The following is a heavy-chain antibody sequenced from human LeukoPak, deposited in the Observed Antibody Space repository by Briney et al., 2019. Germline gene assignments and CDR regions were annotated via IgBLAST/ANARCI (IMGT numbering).Heavy chain of an antibody. CDR2: ISAYDGNT. CDR3: ARAVRGYSYAYLPF. Sequence: ASVKVSCKASGYTFTVCYMHWVRQAPGQGLEWMGWISAYDGNTNYAQKLQGRVTMTTDTSTSTAYMELRSLRSDDTAVYYCARAVRGYSYAYLPFWGQGTLVTVSS. V-gene: IGHV1-18*04. D-gene: IGHD5-18*01. J-gene: IGHJ4*02. CDR1: GYTFTVCY.